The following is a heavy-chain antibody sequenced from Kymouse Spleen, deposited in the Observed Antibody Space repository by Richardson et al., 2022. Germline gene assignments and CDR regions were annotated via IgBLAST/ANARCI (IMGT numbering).Heavy chain of an antibody. CDR3: VDIVVVPAAMESSSWEDY. CDR2: IYYSGST. D-gene: IGHD2-2*02. CDR1: GGSISSSSYY. V-gene: IGHV4-39*01. J-gene: IGHJ4*02. Sequence: QLQLQESGPGLVKPSETLSLTCTVSGGSISSSSYYWGWIRQPPGKGLEWIGSIYYSGSTYYNPSLKSRVTISVDTSKNQFSLKLSSVTAADTAVYYCVDIVVVPAAMESSSWEDYWGQGTLVTVSS.